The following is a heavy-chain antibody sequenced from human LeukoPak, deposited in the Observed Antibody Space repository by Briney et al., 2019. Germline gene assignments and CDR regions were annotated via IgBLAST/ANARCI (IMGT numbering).Heavy chain of an antibody. D-gene: IGHD3-10*01. CDR2: ILPIFGTA. Sequence: SVKVSCKASGGTFSSYAISWVRQAPGQGLEWMGGILPIFGTANYAQKFQGRVTITADKSTSTAYMELSSLRSEDTAVYYCARANRITMVRYFDYWGQGTLVTVSS. CDR1: GGTFSSYA. J-gene: IGHJ4*02. CDR3: ARANRITMVRYFDY. V-gene: IGHV1-69*06.